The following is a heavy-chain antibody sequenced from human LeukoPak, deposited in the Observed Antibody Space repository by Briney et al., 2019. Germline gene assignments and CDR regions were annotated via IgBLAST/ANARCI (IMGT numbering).Heavy chain of an antibody. J-gene: IGHJ6*02. CDR2: ISSSGSTI. CDR3: AREQLSPQIYYYYYGMDV. Sequence: GGSLRLSCAASGFTFSDYYMSWIRQAPGKGLEWVSYISSSGSTIYYADSVKGRFTISRDNAKNSLYLQMNSLRAEDTAEYYCAREQLSPQIYYYYYGMDVWGQGTTVTVSS. D-gene: IGHD6-13*01. V-gene: IGHV3-11*01. CDR1: GFTFSDYY.